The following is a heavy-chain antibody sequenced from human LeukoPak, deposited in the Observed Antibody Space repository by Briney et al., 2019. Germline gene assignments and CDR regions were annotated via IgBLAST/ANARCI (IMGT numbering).Heavy chain of an antibody. V-gene: IGHV1-2*02. J-gene: IGHJ4*02. D-gene: IGHD5-18*01. CDR3: AGTAIGKPTRFDY. Sequence: ASVKVSCKASGYTFTGYYMHWVRQAPGQGLEWMGWINPNSGGTNYAQEIQRRVTMTRDTSISTAYMELSRLRSDDTAVYYCAGTAIGKPTRFDYWGQGTLVTVSA. CDR1: GYTFTGYY. CDR2: INPNSGGT.